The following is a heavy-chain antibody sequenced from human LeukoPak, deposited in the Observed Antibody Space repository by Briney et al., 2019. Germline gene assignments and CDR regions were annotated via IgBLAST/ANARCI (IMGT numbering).Heavy chain of an antibody. D-gene: IGHD1-1*01. CDR3: ARAGQYIQLFLEF. Sequence: GASVKVSCTASGSTFTSFYMHWVRQSPGQPLEWMGIINPSGSDTTYAQKFQGRVTMTRDLSTSTFYMELSSLRSEDTAVYYCARAGQYIQLFLEFWGQGTHVSVSS. CDR2: INPSGSDT. V-gene: IGHV1-46*01. CDR1: GSTFTSFY. J-gene: IGHJ4*02.